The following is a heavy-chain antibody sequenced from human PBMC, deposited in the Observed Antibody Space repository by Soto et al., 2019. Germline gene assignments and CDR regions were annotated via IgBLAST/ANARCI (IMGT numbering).Heavy chain of an antibody. CDR1: GFTFSSYG. D-gene: IGHD6-13*01. Sequence: QVQLVESGGGVVQPGRSLRLSCAASGFTFSSYGMHWVRQAPGKGLEWVAVISYDGSNKYYADSVKGRFTISRDNSKNPLYLQMNSLRAEDTAVYYCAKDQGGGASSSWYGDYYYGMDVWGQGTTVTVSS. J-gene: IGHJ6*02. CDR2: ISYDGSNK. CDR3: AKDQGGGASSSWYGDYYYGMDV. V-gene: IGHV3-30*18.